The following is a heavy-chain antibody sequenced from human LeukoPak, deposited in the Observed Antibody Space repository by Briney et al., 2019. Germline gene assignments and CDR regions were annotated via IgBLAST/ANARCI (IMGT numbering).Heavy chain of an antibody. J-gene: IGHJ4*02. D-gene: IGHD6-13*01. Sequence: GGSLRLSCAASGFTFSNYWMHWVRRAPGKGLVWVSRLSSDGRDPSYADSVKGRFTISRDNAKNTLYMQMNSLRAEDTAVYYCARGVYEEDVNYWGQGTLVTVSS. V-gene: IGHV3-74*01. CDR2: LSSDGRDP. CDR1: GFTFSNYW. CDR3: ARGVYEEDVNY.